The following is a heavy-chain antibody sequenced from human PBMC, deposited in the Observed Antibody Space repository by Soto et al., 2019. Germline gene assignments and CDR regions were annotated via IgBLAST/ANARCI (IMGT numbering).Heavy chain of an antibody. CDR2: IKSKTDGGTT. CDR3: TTDPLGVYDSSGSDY. V-gene: IGHV3-15*07. CDR1: GFTFSNAW. D-gene: IGHD3-22*01. J-gene: IGHJ4*02. Sequence: EVQLVESGGGLVKPGGSLRLSCAASGFTFSNAWMNWVRQAPGKGLEWVGRIKSKTDGGTTDYAAPVKGRFTISRDDSKNTLYLQMNSLKTEDSAMSYCTTDPLGVYDSSGSDYWGQGTLVTVSS.